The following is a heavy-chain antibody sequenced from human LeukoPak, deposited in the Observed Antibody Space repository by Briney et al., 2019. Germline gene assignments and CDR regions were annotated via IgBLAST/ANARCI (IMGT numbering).Heavy chain of an antibody. J-gene: IGHJ4*02. D-gene: IGHD6-19*01. CDR1: GFTFSSYG. Sequence: GGSLRLSCAASGFTFSSYGMHWVRQAPGKGLEWVANIKQDGSEKYYVDSVKGRFTISRDNAKNTLYLQMNSLRAEDTAVYYCARVAGPFDYWGQGTLVTVSS. V-gene: IGHV3-7*01. CDR2: IKQDGSEK. CDR3: ARVAGPFDY.